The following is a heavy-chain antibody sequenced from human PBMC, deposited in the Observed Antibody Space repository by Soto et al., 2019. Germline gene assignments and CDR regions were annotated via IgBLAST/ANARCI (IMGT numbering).Heavy chain of an antibody. CDR2: ITHTGTNA. J-gene: IGHJ4*02. D-gene: IGHD2-21*02. CDR3: ARARGNDWYSDY. V-gene: IGHV3-21*01. Sequence: PGGSLRLSCTASGFSVSYYSFNGVRPAPGKGLEWVSSITHTGTNANYADSVKGRFTISKDSADNSLILQMTSLRAADTAVYHCARARGNDWYSDYWGQGTMVTVSS. CDR1: GFSVSYYS.